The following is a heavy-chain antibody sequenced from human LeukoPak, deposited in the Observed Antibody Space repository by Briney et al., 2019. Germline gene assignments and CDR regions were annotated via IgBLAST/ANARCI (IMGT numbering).Heavy chain of an antibody. CDR1: GYSFTSYW. CDR3: ARLDCGGDCDRYYFDY. CDR2: IYPGDSDT. D-gene: IGHD2-21*02. J-gene: IGHJ4*02. Sequence: GESLKIPCKGSGYSFTSYWIGWVRQMPGRGLEWMGIIYPGDSDTRYSPSFQGQVTVSADKSISTAYLQWSSLKASDTAMYYCARLDCGGDCDRYYFDYWGQGTLVTVSS. V-gene: IGHV5-51*01.